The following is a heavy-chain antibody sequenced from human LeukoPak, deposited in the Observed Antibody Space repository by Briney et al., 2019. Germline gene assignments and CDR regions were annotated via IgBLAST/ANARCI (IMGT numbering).Heavy chain of an antibody. CDR1: GGSFSGYY. V-gene: IGHV4-34*01. CDR3: ARDDRGGYDSPFDY. Sequence: PSETLSLTCAVYGGSFSGYYWSWIRQPPGKGLERTGEINHSGSTNYNPSLKSRVTISVDTSKNQFSLKLSSVTAADTAVYYCARDDRGGYDSPFDYWGQGTLVTVSS. D-gene: IGHD5-12*01. J-gene: IGHJ4*02. CDR2: INHSGST.